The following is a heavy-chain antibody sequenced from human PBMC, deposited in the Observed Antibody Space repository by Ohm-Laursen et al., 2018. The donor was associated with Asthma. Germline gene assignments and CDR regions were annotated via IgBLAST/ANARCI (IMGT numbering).Heavy chain of an antibody. D-gene: IGHD6-6*01. CDR3: ARDIGSSSTDYFDY. V-gene: IGHV3-33*05. J-gene: IGHJ4*02. Sequence: SLRLSCSASGFTFSRYGMHWVRQAPGKGLEWVAVMSYDGSNKYYADSVKGRFTISRDNSKNTLYLQVNSLTAEDTAVYYCARDIGSSSTDYFDYWGQGTLVTVSS. CDR2: MSYDGSNK. CDR1: GFTFSRYG.